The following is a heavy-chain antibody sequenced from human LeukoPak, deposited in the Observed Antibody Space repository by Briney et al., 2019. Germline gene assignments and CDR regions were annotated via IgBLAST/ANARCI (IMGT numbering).Heavy chain of an antibody. CDR2: INWNGGST. CDR3: ARAGKIDQDAFDI. CDR1: GFTFDDYG. Sequence: GGSLRLSCAASGFTFDDYGMSWVRQAPGKGLEWVSGINWNGGSTGYAGSVKGRFTISRDNAKNSLYLQMNSLRAEDTALYHCARAGKIDQDAFDIWGQGTMVTVSS. V-gene: IGHV3-20*01. D-gene: IGHD3-10*01. J-gene: IGHJ3*02.